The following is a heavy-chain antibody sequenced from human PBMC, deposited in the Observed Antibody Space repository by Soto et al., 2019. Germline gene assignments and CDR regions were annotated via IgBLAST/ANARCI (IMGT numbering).Heavy chain of an antibody. CDR1: GSSISSSRYY. J-gene: IGHJ3*02. D-gene: IGHD1-26*01. V-gene: IGHV4-39*01. CDR2: IYYSGST. Sequence: XETLLLTFPVAGSSISSSRYYWGWIRQPPGKGLEWIGSIYYSGSTYYNPSLKSRVTISVDTSKNQFSLKLSSVTAADTAVYYCARRLVGATSAFDIWRQGTMFTVSS. CDR3: ARRLVGATSAFDI.